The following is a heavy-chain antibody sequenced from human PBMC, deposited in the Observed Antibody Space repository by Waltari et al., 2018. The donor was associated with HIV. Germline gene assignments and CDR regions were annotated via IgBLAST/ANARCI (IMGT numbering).Heavy chain of an antibody. CDR1: GYTFITFD. CDR3: ARNSSAKGNRYFYYGLDI. Sequence: QVYLVQSGPEVKRPGAPVKISCKGYGYTFITFDVNWVRQGAGQGPEWLGWMNPNSGNTASPYIFEERVTMTTDVSTATAYMEMSGLTPEDTAIYYCARNSSAKGNRYFYYGLDIWGQGTPVTV. V-gene: IGHV1-8*02. D-gene: IGHD3-22*01. J-gene: IGHJ6*02. CDR2: MNPNSGNT.